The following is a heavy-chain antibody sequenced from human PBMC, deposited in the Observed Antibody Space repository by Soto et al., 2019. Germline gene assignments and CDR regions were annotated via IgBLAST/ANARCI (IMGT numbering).Heavy chain of an antibody. J-gene: IGHJ4*02. CDR3: ARERGYSGYEFDY. D-gene: IGHD5-12*01. Sequence: GSLRLSCAASGFTFSSDSMNWVRQAPGKGLEWVSFISMSSSYIYYADSVKGRFTISRDNAKNSLYLQMNSLRAEDTAVYYCARERGYSGYEFDYWGQGTLVTVSS. V-gene: IGHV3-21*01. CDR1: GFTFSSDS. CDR2: ISMSSSYI.